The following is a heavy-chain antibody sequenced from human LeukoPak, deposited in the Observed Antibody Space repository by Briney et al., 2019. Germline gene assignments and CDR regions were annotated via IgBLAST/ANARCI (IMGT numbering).Heavy chain of an antibody. J-gene: IGHJ5*02. CDR3: AREGQGAWYWFDL. CDR1: GFSSSAHT. Sequence: GGSLRLSCEASGFSSSAHTMNWVRQAPGKGLEWVSSIDRSSSYIYYADSMKGRFSISRDNAKNSLYLQMSSLRAEDTAVYYCAREGQGAWYWFDLWGQGTLVPVSS. CDR2: IDRSSSYI. V-gene: IGHV3-21*01. D-gene: IGHD6-19*01.